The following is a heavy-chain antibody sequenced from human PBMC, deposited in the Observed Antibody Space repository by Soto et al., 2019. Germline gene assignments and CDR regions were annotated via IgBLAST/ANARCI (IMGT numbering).Heavy chain of an antibody. D-gene: IGHD1-26*01. V-gene: IGHV3-30*18. CDR3: AKEGGLSGSYYISSSYYFDY. Sequence: GGPLRLSCVASGFTFSSYRMHWVRQAPGKGLEWVAIISYDGSNTYYADSVKGRFTISRDNSKNTLYLQMNSLRAEDTSVYYCAKEGGLSGSYYISSSYYFDYWGQGTLVTVSS. CDR1: GFTFSSYR. J-gene: IGHJ4*02. CDR2: ISYDGSNT.